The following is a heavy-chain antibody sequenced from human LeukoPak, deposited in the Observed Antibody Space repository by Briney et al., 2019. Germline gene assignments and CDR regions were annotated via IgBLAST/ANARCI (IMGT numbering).Heavy chain of an antibody. Sequence: ASETLSLTCSVSGDSMSNFYWSWIRQPPGNRLEWIGYIYYSGTTNYNPTLKSRVTISVDTSKKQFSLKLNSVTAADTAVYFCARIGSGNSGFHDYWGQGTLVTVSS. CDR2: IYYSGTT. D-gene: IGHD2/OR15-2a*01. CDR3: ARIGSGNSGFHDY. V-gene: IGHV4-59*01. J-gene: IGHJ4*02. CDR1: GDSMSNFY.